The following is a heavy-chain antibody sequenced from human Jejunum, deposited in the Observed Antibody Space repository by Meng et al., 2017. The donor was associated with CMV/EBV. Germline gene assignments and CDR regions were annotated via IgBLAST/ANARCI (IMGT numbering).Heavy chain of an antibody. CDR1: GYPFTDYY. J-gene: IGHJ5*01. Sequence: SGYPFTDYYIHWVRQAPGQGLEWMGWINPKSGGTNSAQKFQGRVTLTRDRSIGSAYMELIRLTSDDTAMYYCARDLNESGTYSPFESWGQGTLVTVSS. D-gene: IGHD1-26*01. CDR2: INPKSGGT. V-gene: IGHV1-2*02. CDR3: ARDLNESGTYSPFES.